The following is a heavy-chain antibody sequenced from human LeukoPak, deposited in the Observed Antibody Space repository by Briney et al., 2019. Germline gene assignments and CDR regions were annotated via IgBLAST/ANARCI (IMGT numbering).Heavy chain of an antibody. V-gene: IGHV4-31*03. CDR3: ARGSTGDKSNN. Sequence: TLSLTCTVSGGSITSGGYYWSWIRQLPGKGLEWIGYIYYSGTTSYNPSLKSRLTISLDTSENQFSLKFSSVTAADPAVYYCARGSTGDKSNNWGQGTLVTVSS. CDR1: GGSITSGGYY. J-gene: IGHJ4*02. CDR2: IYYSGTT. D-gene: IGHD7-27*01.